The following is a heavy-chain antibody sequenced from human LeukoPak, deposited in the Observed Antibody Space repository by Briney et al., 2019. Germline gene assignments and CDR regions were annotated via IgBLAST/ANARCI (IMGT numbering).Heavy chain of an antibody. CDR3: AREGTYYDILTGYYQYYFDY. D-gene: IGHD3-9*01. Sequence: GASVKVSCKASGYTFTGYYMHWVRQAAGQGLEWMGWTNPNSGGTNYAQKFQGRVTMTRDTSISTAYMELSRLRSDDTAVYYCAREGTYYDILTGYYQYYFDYSGQGTLVTVSS. J-gene: IGHJ4*02. CDR2: TNPNSGGT. CDR1: GYTFTGYY. V-gene: IGHV1-2*02.